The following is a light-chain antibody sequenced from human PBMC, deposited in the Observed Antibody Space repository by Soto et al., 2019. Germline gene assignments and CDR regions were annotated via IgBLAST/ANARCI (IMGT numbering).Light chain of an antibody. V-gene: IGKV1-39*01. CDR2: AAS. Sequence: DIHLTQSPSLLSASVGDRVTITCRASQSISSYLNWYQQKPGKAPKLLIYAASSLQSGVPSRFSGSGSGTDFTLTIRSLQPEDFATYYCQQSYSTTSITFGQGTRLEIK. J-gene: IGKJ5*01. CDR1: QSISSY. CDR3: QQSYSTTSIT.